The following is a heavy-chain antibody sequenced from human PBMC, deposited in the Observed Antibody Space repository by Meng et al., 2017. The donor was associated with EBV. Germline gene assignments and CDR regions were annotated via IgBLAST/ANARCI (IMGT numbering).Heavy chain of an antibody. D-gene: IGHD3-10*01. CDR3: ASESGRGYTPDY. Sequence: QVQLVESAAEVKKPGASGKVSCKASGGPFRYYAISWVRQAPGQGLGWLGGFLPRLGAPNYAQKFHGRVKITADESTSTHYMDLSSLRSEDTAIYYCASESGRGYTPDYWGQGTLVTVSS. V-gene: IGHV1-69*01. CDR1: GGPFRYYA. CDR2: FLPRLGAP. J-gene: IGHJ4*02.